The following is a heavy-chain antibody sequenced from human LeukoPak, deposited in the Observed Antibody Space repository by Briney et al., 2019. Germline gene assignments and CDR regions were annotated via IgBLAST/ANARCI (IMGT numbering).Heavy chain of an antibody. J-gene: IGHJ4*02. CDR2: MSYDGSNK. V-gene: IGHV3-30*04. Sequence: PGGSLRLSCAASGFTFISYAMHWVRQAPGKGVEWVAVMSYDGSNKYYADSVKGRFTISIDNSKNTLYLQMNSLRAEDTAVYYCARGRPSSEVYFDYWGQGSLVTVSS. D-gene: IGHD2-15*01. CDR3: ARGRPSSEVYFDY. CDR1: GFTFISYA.